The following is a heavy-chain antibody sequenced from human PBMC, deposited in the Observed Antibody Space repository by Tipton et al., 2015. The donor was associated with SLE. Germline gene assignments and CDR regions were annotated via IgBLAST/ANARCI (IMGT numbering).Heavy chain of an antibody. Sequence: TLSLTCTVSGGSISNYYWNWIRQPPGKGLEWIGYIFYSGSTNYNPSLKSRVTISVDASKNQFSLKMSSMTAADTAVYYCAGLSSVAAAWGQGTLVTVSS. D-gene: IGHD6-19*01. CDR3: AGLSSVAAA. CDR2: IFYSGST. V-gene: IGHV4-59*01. J-gene: IGHJ5*02. CDR1: GGSISNYY.